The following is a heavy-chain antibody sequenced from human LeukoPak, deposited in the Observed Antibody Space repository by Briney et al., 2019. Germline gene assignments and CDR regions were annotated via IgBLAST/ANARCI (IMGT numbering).Heavy chain of an antibody. D-gene: IGHD6-13*01. CDR2: IIPLLGTA. V-gene: IGHV1-69*10. CDR1: GGTFNSHA. J-gene: IGHJ1*01. Sequence: SVKVSCKASGGTFNSHAISWVRQAPGLGLEWMGGIIPLLGTATHAQKFQGRVTITADKSTSTVCMELSSLRSEDTAVYYCTKSSSPQYFQDWGQGTLVTVSS. CDR3: TKSSSPQYFQD.